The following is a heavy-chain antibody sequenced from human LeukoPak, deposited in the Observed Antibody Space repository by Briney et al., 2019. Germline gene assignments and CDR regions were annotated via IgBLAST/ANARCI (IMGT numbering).Heavy chain of an antibody. CDR2: ISSSSSTI. CDR1: GFTFSSYS. J-gene: IGHJ6*02. CDR3: ARDLIVGGFDYGMDV. D-gene: IGHD3-10*01. Sequence: GGSLRLSCAASGFTFSSYSMNWVRQAPGKGLEWVSYISSSSSTIYYADSVKGRFTISRDNAKNSLYLQMNSLGAEDTAVYYCARDLIVGGFDYGMDVWGQGTTVTVSS. V-gene: IGHV3-48*01.